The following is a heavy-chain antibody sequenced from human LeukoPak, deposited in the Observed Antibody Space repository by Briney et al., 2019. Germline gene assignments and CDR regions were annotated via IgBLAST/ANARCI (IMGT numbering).Heavy chain of an antibody. J-gene: IGHJ5*02. D-gene: IGHD3-22*01. Sequence: SETLSLTCTVSGGSISSSGYYWNWIRQPPGKGLEWIGSIYYSGSTYYNPSLRSRVTISVDKSKNQFSLKLSSVTAADTAVYYCAVDSSGSTRWFDPWGQGTLVTVSS. CDR2: IYYSGST. V-gene: IGHV4-39*07. CDR1: GGSISSSGYY. CDR3: AVDSSGSTRWFDP.